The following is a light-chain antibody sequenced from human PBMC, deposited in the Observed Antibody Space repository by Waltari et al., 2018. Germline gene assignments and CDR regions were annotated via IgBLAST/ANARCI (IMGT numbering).Light chain of an antibody. CDR2: RND. J-gene: IGLJ3*02. CDR1: SSNIGANV. V-gene: IGLV1-44*01. CDR3: ATWDDRMNGHWV. Sequence: QSVLTQSPSASGTTGQRVTISCSGSSSNIGANVVTWYQQLPGKAPKLLIYRNDQRPSGVPDRFSASKSGTSASLAISGLQSEDEADYYCATWDDRMNGHWVFGGGTKVTVL.